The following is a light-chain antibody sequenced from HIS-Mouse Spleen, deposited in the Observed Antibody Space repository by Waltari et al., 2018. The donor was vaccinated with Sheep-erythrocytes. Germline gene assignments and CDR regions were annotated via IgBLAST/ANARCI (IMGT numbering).Light chain of an antibody. CDR2: DAS. V-gene: IGKV3-11*01. J-gene: IGKJ2*01. CDR1: QSVSSY. Sequence: EIVLTQSPATLSLSPGERATLSCRASQSVSSYLAWYQQKPGQAPRLLIYDASNRATGIPARFRGSGSGTDFNLTISSLEPEDFAVYYCQQRSNWPPYTFGQGTKLEIK. CDR3: QQRSNWPPYT.